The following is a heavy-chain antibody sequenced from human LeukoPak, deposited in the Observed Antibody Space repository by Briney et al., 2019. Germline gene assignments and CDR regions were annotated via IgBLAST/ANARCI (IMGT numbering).Heavy chain of an antibody. CDR3: ARGLVVSPNWFDP. CDR2: IKKDGSEK. Sequence: PGGSLRLSCAASGFTFSSYWMSWVRQAPGKGLEWVANIKKDGSEKYYVDSVKGRFTISRDNAENSLYLQMNSLRVEDTAVYSCARGLVVSPNWFDPWGQGTLVTVSS. CDR1: GFTFSSYW. D-gene: IGHD2-21*01. V-gene: IGHV3-7*03. J-gene: IGHJ5*02.